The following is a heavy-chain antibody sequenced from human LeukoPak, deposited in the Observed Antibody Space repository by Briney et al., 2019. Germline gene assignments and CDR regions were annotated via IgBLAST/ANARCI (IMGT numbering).Heavy chain of an antibody. D-gene: IGHD1-26*01. CDR1: GFTFNSFS. CDR3: ARDGSGAIELPDAFDI. Sequence: PGGSLRLSCAASGFTFNSFSMNWVRQAPGKGLEWVSYINTNITTVYSADSVKGRFTISRDNAKNSLYLQMNSLRAEDTAVYYCARDGSGAIELPDAFDIWGQGTMVTVSS. CDR2: INTNITTV. V-gene: IGHV3-48*04. J-gene: IGHJ3*02.